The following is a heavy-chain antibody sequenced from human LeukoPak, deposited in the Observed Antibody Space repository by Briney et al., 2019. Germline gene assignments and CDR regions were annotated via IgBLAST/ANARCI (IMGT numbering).Heavy chain of an antibody. CDR3: VRERQGAADLPLFHY. CDR2: IYYSGST. CDR1: GGSISTYY. J-gene: IGHJ4*02. D-gene: IGHD2-15*01. Sequence: SETLSLTCTVSGGSISTYYWSWIRQPPGKGLEWIGYIYYSGSTNYNPSLKSRVTISLYTSKNPFSLKFRSVTAADTAVYFCVRERQGAADLPLFHYWGQGTLVTVSS. V-gene: IGHV4-59*01.